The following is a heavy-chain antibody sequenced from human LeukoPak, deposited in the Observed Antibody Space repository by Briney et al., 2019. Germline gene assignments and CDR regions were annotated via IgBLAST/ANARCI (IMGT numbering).Heavy chain of an antibody. CDR2: IASDGSYK. CDR3: AKFSPYGGNSY. V-gene: IGHV3-30-3*02. J-gene: IGHJ1*01. Sequence: GRSLRLSCAASGFTFSNYVMHWVRQAPGKGLEWVAVIASDGSYKYYTDSVKGRFTISRDNSRNTLYLQMNSLRVEDTAVYYCAKFSPYGGNSYWGQGTLVTVSS. D-gene: IGHD4-23*01. CDR1: GFTFSNYV.